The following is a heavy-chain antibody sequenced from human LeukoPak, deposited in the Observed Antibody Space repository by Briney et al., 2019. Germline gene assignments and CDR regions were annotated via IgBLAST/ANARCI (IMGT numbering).Heavy chain of an antibody. J-gene: IGHJ4*02. Sequence: GGSLRPSCAASGFTFSDYWMIWVRQAPGKGLEWVANIRPDGNDRYLVDSARGRFTISRDNAKNSLYLQMNSLRAEDTAMYYCARGTAGAYDHWGQGTLVTVSS. CDR3: ARGTAGAYDH. D-gene: IGHD4/OR15-4a*01. CDR1: GFTFSDYW. CDR2: IRPDGNDR. V-gene: IGHV3-7*01.